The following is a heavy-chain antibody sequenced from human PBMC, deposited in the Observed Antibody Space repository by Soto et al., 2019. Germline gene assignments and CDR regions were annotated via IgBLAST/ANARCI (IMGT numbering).Heavy chain of an antibody. CDR3: ATRFTITSPYFDY. V-gene: IGHV4-39*01. D-gene: IGHD1-1*01. J-gene: IGHJ4*02. Sequence: SETLSLTCTVSGGSTGSTYDYWGWIRQPPGKGLEWIVSIYYSGDTYYNPSLKSRVTTSVDTSKNQPSLKLSSVTAADTAVYYCATRFTITSPYFDYWGQGIQVTVS. CDR2: IYYSGDT. CDR1: GGSTGSTYDY.